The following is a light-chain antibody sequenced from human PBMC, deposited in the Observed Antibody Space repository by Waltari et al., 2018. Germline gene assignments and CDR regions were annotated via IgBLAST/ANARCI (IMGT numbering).Light chain of an antibody. V-gene: IGLV3-19*01. CDR1: SLRSYY. CDR2: GKN. Sequence: SSELTQDPALSVALAQTVSITCQGDSLRSYYASWYQQKPGQAPVLPISGKNNRPSGIPDRFSGSSSGNTASLTITGAQAEDEADYYCNSRDSSGNHLVFGGGTKLTVL. CDR3: NSRDSSGNHLV. J-gene: IGLJ2*01.